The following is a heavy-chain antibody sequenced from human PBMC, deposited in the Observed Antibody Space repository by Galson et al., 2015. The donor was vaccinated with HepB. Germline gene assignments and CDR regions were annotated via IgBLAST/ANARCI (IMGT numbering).Heavy chain of an antibody. CDR3: AREPLRSMTTVTDPDY. Sequence: SVKVSCKASGGTFSSYTISWVRQAPGQGLEWMGRIIPILGIANYAQKFQGRVTITADKSTSTAYMELSSLRSEDTAMYYCAREPLRSMTTVTDPDYWGQGTLVTVSS. V-gene: IGHV1-69*04. D-gene: IGHD4-17*01. CDR2: IIPILGIA. J-gene: IGHJ4*02. CDR1: GGTFSSYT.